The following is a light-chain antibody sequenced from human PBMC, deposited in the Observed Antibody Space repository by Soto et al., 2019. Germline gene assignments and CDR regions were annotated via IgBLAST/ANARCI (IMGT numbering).Light chain of an antibody. Sequence: QTVLTHPPSASGTPGQRVTISCSGSSSNIGSNTVNWYQQLPGTAPKLLIYSNNQRPSGVPDRFSGSKSGTSASLAISGLQSEDEADYYCAAWEDSLKGVFGGGTQLTVL. CDR2: SNN. CDR1: SSNIGSNT. V-gene: IGLV1-44*01. CDR3: AAWEDSLKGV. J-gene: IGLJ2*01.